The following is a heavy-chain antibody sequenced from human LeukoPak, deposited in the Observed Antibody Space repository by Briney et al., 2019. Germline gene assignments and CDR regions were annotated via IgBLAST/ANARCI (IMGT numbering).Heavy chain of an antibody. CDR3: ARDNTWYFDL. Sequence: ATVKVSCTASGYTFISYAISWVRQAPGQGLEWKGWISTYNGNTNSAQRFQGRVTMNTDTSPSADYMELRSLRSDDTAVYYCARDNTWYFDLWGRGTLVTVSS. CDR2: ISTYNGNT. D-gene: IGHD2/OR15-2a*01. CDR1: GYTFISYA. J-gene: IGHJ2*01. V-gene: IGHV1-18*01.